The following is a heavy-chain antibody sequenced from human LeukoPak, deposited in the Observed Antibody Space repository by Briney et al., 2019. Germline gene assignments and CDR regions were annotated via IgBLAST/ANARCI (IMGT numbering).Heavy chain of an antibody. CDR2: VYTSGST. CDR3: ARDTYYYDSSGYSLFDY. V-gene: IGHV4-4*07. J-gene: IGHJ4*02. Sequence: SETLSLTCTVSGASISSYYWSWIRQPAGKGLEWIGRVYTSGSTSYNPSLKSRVTISVDTSKNQFSLKLSSVTAADTAVYYCARDTYYYDSSGYSLFDYWGQGTLVTVSS. CDR1: GASISSYY. D-gene: IGHD3-22*01.